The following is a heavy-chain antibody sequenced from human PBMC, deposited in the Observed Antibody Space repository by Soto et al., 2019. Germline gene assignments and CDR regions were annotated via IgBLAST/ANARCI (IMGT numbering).Heavy chain of an antibody. Sequence: SETLSLTCTVSGGSISSYYWSWIRQPAGKGLEWIGRIYTSGSTNYNPSLKRRVTMSVDTSKNQFSLKLSSVTAADTAVYYCARVRIAARTGAYGMDVWGQGTTVTVSS. CDR1: GGSISSYY. V-gene: IGHV4-4*07. D-gene: IGHD6-6*01. CDR3: ARVRIAARTGAYGMDV. CDR2: IYTSGST. J-gene: IGHJ6*02.